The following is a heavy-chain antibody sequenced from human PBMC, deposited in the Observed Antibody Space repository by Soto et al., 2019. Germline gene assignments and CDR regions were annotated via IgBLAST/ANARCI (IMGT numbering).Heavy chain of an antibody. Sequence: PGGALRLSCPASGFTFSSYAMSWVRQAPGKGLEWVSAISGSGVSTYYAVSVKGRFTISRDNAKNSLYLQMNSLRAEDTAVYYCAKDRFVYGSGSYIYYYGMDVWGQGTTVTVSS. V-gene: IGHV3-23*01. CDR1: GFTFSSYA. CDR2: ISGSGVST. CDR3: AKDRFVYGSGSYIYYYGMDV. J-gene: IGHJ6*02. D-gene: IGHD3-10*01.